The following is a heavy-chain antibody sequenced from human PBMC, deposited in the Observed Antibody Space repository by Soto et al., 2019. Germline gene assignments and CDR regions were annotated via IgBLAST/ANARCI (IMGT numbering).Heavy chain of an antibody. CDR3: AREGRDGYKKGPSDY. Sequence: ASVKVSCKASGYTFTSYYMHWVRQAPGQGLEWMGIINPSGGSTSYAQKFQGRVTMTRDTSTSTVYMELSSLRSEDTAVYYCAREGRDGYKKGPSDYWGQGTLVTVSS. J-gene: IGHJ4*02. D-gene: IGHD5-12*01. V-gene: IGHV1-46*01. CDR2: INPSGGST. CDR1: GYTFTSYY.